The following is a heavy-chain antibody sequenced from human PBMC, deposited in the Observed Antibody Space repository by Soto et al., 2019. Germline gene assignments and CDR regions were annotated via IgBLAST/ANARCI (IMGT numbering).Heavy chain of an antibody. J-gene: IGHJ4*02. Sequence: EVQLVESGGGLVQSGRSLRLSCAASGFTFDDYAMHWVRQAPGKGLEWVSGIGWNSGTIGYADAVKGRFTISRDNARNSLYLQMNSLRGEDTALYFCTTDAWRSSLRPLFDYWGQGTLVNVSS. CDR3: TTDAWRSSLRPLFDY. CDR1: GFTFDDYA. CDR2: IGWNSGTI. V-gene: IGHV3-9*01. D-gene: IGHD6-6*01.